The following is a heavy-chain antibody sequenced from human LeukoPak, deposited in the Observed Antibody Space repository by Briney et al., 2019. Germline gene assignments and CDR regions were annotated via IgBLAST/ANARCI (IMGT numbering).Heavy chain of an antibody. CDR1: GFSFSAYG. V-gene: IGHV3-33*01. J-gene: IGHJ4*02. D-gene: IGHD6-13*01. CDR2: IWYDGSSK. CDR3: ARSQSSSLIDY. Sequence: PGGSQRLSCAASGFSFSAYGVHWVRQAPGKGLEWVAVIWYDGSSKDYADSVKGRFAFSRDNSKNTLYLQMNSLTVEDTAVYYCARSQSSSLIDYWGQGTLVTVSS.